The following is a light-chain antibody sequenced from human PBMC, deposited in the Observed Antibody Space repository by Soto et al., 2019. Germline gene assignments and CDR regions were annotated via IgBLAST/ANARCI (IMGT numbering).Light chain of an antibody. Sequence: EIQLTQTPSSLSASVGDRVTITCRASQSIRSYLNWYQQKPGKAPKLLIYAASSLQTGVSSRFSGSGSGTDFTLTISSLQPDDFATYYCQQYNSYSPTTFGQGTKVDIK. CDR3: QQYNSYSPTT. J-gene: IGKJ1*01. CDR1: QSIRSY. V-gene: IGKV1-39*01. CDR2: AAS.